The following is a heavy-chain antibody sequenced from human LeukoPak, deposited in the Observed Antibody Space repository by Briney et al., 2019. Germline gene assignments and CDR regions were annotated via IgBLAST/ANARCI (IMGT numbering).Heavy chain of an antibody. D-gene: IGHD5-18*01. J-gene: IGHJ4*02. CDR2: IKTETDGGTT. Sequence: GGSLRLSCVASGFTFTNAWMTWVRQTPGKGLEWVGLIKTETDGGTTDYAAPVKGRFTISRDDSKNTVYLQMNSLKIEDTAVYYCTTVPRYSYGLFDYWGQGTLVTVSS. CDR1: GFTFTNAW. CDR3: TTVPRYSYGLFDY. V-gene: IGHV3-15*01.